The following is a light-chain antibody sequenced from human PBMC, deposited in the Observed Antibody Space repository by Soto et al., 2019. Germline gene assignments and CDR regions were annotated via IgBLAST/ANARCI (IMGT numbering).Light chain of an antibody. V-gene: IGLV2-8*01. J-gene: IGLJ2*01. CDR1: SIDVGDNNY. CDR3: ASYGGRDDMI. CDR2: GVT. Sequence: QSALAQPASVSGSPGQSITISCSGSSIDVGDNNYVSWYQHHPGKAPKLIIYGVTDRISGVPDRFSGSKSGNTASLTVSGLQAEDEADYYCASYGGRDDMIFGGGTQLTVL.